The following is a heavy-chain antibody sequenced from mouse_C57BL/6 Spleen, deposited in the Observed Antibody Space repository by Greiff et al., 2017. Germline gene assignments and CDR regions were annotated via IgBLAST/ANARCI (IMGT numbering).Heavy chain of an antibody. V-gene: IGHV5-17*01. CDR2: ISSGSSTI. CDR3: ARETTVVPHYYAMDY. J-gene: IGHJ4*01. Sequence: EVHLVESGGGLVKPGGSLKLSCAASGFTFSDYGMHWVRQAPEKGLEWVAYISSGSSTIYYADTVKGRFTISRDIAKNTLFLQMTMLRSESTAMYYCARETTVVPHYYAMDYWGQGTSVTVSS. D-gene: IGHD1-1*01. CDR1: GFTFSDYG.